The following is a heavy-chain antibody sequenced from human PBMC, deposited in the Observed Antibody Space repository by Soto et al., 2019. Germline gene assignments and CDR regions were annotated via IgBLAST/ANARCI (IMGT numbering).Heavy chain of an antibody. J-gene: IGHJ3*01. CDR3: ARDREGVGAGLF. CDR2: ISTSSSYI. CDR1: GFTFSSYS. Sequence: EVQLVETGGGLVKPGGSLRLSCAASGFTFSSYSMNWVRQAPGKGLEWVSSISTSSSYIYYADSVKGRFTISRDNAKNPLYPQMNSLRAEDTAVYYCARDREGVGAGLFWGQGTMVTVTS. D-gene: IGHD1-26*01. V-gene: IGHV3-21*01.